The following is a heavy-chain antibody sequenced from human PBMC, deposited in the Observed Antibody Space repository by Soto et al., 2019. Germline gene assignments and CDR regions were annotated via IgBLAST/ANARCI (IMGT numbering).Heavy chain of an antibody. CDR2: IIPILGIA. CDR3: ARFYDFWSGYYTFDY. Sequence: ASVKVSCQASGGTFSSYTISWVRQAPGQGLEWMGRIIPILGIANYAQKFQGRVTITADKSTSTAYMELSSLRSEDTAVYYCARFYDFWSGYYTFDYWGQGTLVTVSS. J-gene: IGHJ4*02. V-gene: IGHV1-69*02. D-gene: IGHD3-3*01. CDR1: GGTFSSYT.